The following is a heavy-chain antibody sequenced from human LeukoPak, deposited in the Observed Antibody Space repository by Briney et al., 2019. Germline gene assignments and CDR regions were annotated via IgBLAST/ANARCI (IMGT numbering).Heavy chain of an antibody. V-gene: IGHV3-30*04. CDR2: ISYDGSNK. Sequence: GGSLRLSCAASGFTFSSYAMHWVRQAPGKGLEWVAVISYDGSNKYYADSVKGRFTISRDNSKNTLYLQMNSLRAEDTAVYYCARALYGDPDYWGQGTLVTVSS. D-gene: IGHD4-17*01. CDR3: ARALYGDPDY. CDR1: GFTFSSYA. J-gene: IGHJ4*02.